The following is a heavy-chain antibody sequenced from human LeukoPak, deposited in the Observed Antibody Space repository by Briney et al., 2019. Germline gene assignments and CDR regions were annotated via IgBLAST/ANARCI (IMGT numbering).Heavy chain of an antibody. V-gene: IGHV3-23*01. Sequence: GGSLRLSCAASGFSFSSYAMIWVRQAPGKGLEWVSSISDSGGNSFYIDSVKGRFTISRDNSKNTLYLQVNSLRAEDTALYYCVAPASSSTVYYFDYWGQGTLVTVSS. CDR3: VAPASSSTVYYFDY. CDR1: GFSFSSYA. J-gene: IGHJ4*02. D-gene: IGHD6-6*01. CDR2: ISDSGGNS.